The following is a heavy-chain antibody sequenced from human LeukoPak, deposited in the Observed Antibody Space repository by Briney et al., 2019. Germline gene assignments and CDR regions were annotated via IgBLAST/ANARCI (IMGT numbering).Heavy chain of an antibody. CDR2: ISSSSSYI. CDR1: GFTFSSYS. D-gene: IGHD5-18*01. Sequence: GGSLRLSCAASGFTFSSYSMNWVRQAPGKGLEWVSSISSSSSYIYYADSVKGRFTISRDNAKNSLYLQMNSLRAEDTAVYYCARDPEGYSYGEADYWGQGTLVTVSS. V-gene: IGHV3-21*01. CDR3: ARDPEGYSYGEADY. J-gene: IGHJ4*02.